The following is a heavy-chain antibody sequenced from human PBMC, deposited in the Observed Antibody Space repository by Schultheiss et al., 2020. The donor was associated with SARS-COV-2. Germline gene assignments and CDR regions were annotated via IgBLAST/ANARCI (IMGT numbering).Heavy chain of an antibody. CDR1: GYSFTSYW. D-gene: IGHD3-3*01. CDR3: ARHGPGEDFWSGSLGA. CDR2: IYPGDSDT. J-gene: IGHJ5*02. Sequence: GGSLRLSCKGSGYSFTSYWIGWVRQMPGKGLEWMGIIYPGDSDTRYSPSFQGQVTISADKSISTAYLQWSSLKASDTAMYYCARHGPGEDFWSGSLGAWGQGTLVTVSS. V-gene: IGHV5-51*01.